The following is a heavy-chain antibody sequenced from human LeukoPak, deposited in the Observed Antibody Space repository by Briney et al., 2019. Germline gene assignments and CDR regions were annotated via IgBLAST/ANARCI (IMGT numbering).Heavy chain of an antibody. D-gene: IGHD2-21*02. J-gene: IGHJ5*02. V-gene: IGHV3-74*01. CDR1: GFTFSSYW. CDR2: IYPDGATT. CDR3: ARDAGDCGGDCRRWFDP. Sequence: PGGGLRLSCAASGFTFSSYWMHWVRQAPGKGLVWVSRIYPDGATTSYADSVKGRITISRDNAKNTVDLEMNSLRGEDTAVYYCARDAGDCGGDCRRWFDPWGEGILVSVSS.